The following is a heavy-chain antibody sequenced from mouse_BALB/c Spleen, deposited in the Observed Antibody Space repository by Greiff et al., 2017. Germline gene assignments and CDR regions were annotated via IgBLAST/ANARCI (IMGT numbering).Heavy chain of an antibody. CDR2: IYPGDGDT. V-gene: IGHV1-87*01. Sequence: QVQLQQSGAELVKPGASVKLSCKASGYTFTSYWMQWVKQRPGQGLEWIGAIYPGDGDTRYTQKFKGKATLTADKSSSTAYMQLSSLASEDSAVYYCARGGWDSYWGQGTLVTVSA. CDR3: ARGGWDSY. D-gene: IGHD4-1*01. CDR1: GYTFTSYW. J-gene: IGHJ3*01.